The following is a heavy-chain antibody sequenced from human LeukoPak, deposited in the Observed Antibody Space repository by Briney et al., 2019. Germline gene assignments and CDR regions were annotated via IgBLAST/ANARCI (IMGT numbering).Heavy chain of an antibody. D-gene: IGHD5-24*01. CDR3: ARGRWLPNAFDI. Sequence: PSQTLSLTCTVSVDSINSYYWNWLRQPPGKGLEWLGYIYYSGRTDYNPSLKSRVTISVDTSKHQFSMKLKSVTAADTAVYFCARGRWLPNAFDIWGQGTMVTVFS. V-gene: IGHV4-59*01. J-gene: IGHJ3*02. CDR2: IYYSGRT. CDR1: VDSINSYY.